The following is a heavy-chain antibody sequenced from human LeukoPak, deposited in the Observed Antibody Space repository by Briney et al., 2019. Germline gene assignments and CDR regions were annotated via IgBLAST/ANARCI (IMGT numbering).Heavy chain of an antibody. V-gene: IGHV3-30-3*01. D-gene: IGHD1-26*01. CDR1: GFTFSSYA. Sequence: GGSLRLSCAASGFTFSSYAMHWVRQAPGKGLEWVAVISYDGSNKYYADSVKGRFTISRDNSKNTLYLQMNSLRAEDTAVYYCARTIVGATYHFDAFDIWGQGTVVTVSS. CDR2: ISYDGSNK. J-gene: IGHJ3*02. CDR3: ARTIVGATYHFDAFDI.